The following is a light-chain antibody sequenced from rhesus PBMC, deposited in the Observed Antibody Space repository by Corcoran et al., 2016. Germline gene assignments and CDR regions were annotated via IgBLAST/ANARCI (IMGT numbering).Light chain of an antibody. CDR2: AAS. CDR1: QVISSW. Sequence: DIQMTQSPSSPSASVGDKVTITCHASQVISSWLAWYQQKPGNAPKPMIYAASSLQSGIPSRFSGSGSGTDYTLTISSLQPEDFSTYYCHQYDDLPFTFGPGTKLDI. J-gene: IGKJ3*01. V-gene: IGKV1-19*01. CDR3: HQYDDLPFT.